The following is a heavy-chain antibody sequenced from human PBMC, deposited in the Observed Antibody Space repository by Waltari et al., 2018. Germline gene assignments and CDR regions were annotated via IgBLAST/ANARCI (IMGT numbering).Heavy chain of an antibody. D-gene: IGHD1-1*01. CDR3: ARHFPDGANDFDY. V-gene: IGHV3-7*03. Sequence: DVQLVESGGGLVQPGGSLRLSCAASGFSFSSTWMAWVRQAPGKGPEWGANINRGGSGRYYLDSVEGRFVISRDDSKNSLFLQMNSLRPEDTALYYCARHFPDGANDFDYWGQGTLVTVST. CDR1: GFSFSSTW. J-gene: IGHJ4*02. CDR2: INRGGSGR.